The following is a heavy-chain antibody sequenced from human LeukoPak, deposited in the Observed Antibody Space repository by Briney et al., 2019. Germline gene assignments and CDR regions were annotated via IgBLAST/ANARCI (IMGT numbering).Heavy chain of an antibody. V-gene: IGHV1-8*02. CDR1: GGTFSSYA. D-gene: IGHD5-18*01. Sequence: ASVKVSCKASGGTFSSYAINWVRQATGQGLEWMGWMNPNSGNTGYAQKFQGRVTMTRNTSISTAYMELSSLRSEDTAVYYCARGPWRVQLWSSGYYGMDVWGQGTTVTVSS. J-gene: IGHJ6*02. CDR2: MNPNSGNT. CDR3: ARGPWRVQLWSSGYYGMDV.